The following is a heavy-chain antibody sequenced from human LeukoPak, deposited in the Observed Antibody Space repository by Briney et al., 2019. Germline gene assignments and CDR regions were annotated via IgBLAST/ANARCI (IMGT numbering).Heavy chain of an antibody. J-gene: IGHJ4*02. CDR2: IYYSGST. Sequence: SSETLSLTCTVSGGSISSSSYYWGWIRQPPGKGLEWIGSIYYSGSTNYNPSLKSRVTISVDTSKNQFFLKLSSVTAADTAVYYCARGGSYYGSGSTSDYWGQGTLVTVSS. CDR1: GGSISSSSYY. V-gene: IGHV4-39*07. CDR3: ARGGSYYGSGSTSDY. D-gene: IGHD3-10*01.